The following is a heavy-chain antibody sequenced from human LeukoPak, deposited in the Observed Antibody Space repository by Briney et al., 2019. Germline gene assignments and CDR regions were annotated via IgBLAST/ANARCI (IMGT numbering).Heavy chain of an antibody. Sequence: PGGSLRLSCAASGFTFSDYYMSWIRQAPGKGLEWVSYISSSGSTIYYADSVKGRFTISRDNAKNSLYLQMNSLRAEDTAVCYCARDHRPYYDFWSGYSSYDYWGQGTLVTVSS. CDR3: ARDHRPYYDFWSGYSSYDY. CDR1: GFTFSDYY. D-gene: IGHD3-3*01. CDR2: ISSSGSTI. V-gene: IGHV3-11*01. J-gene: IGHJ4*02.